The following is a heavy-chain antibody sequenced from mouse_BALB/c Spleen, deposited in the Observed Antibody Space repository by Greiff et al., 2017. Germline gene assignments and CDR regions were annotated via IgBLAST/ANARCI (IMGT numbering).Heavy chain of an antibody. CDR1: GFTFSSNG. CDR3: ARDDYGYWYFDV. J-gene: IGHJ1*01. CDR2: INSNGGST. D-gene: IGHD1-1*01. V-gene: IGHV5-6-3*01. Sequence: EVKLVESGGGLVQPGGSLKISCAASGFTFSSNGMSWVRQTPDKRLELVATINSNGGSTYYPDSVKGRFTISRDNAKNTLYLQMSSLKSEVTAMYYCARDDYGYWYFDVWGAGTTVTVSS.